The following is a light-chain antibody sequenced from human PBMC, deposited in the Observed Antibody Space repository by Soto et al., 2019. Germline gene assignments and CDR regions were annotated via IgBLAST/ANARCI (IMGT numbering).Light chain of an antibody. J-gene: IGLJ2*01. CDR2: GNS. V-gene: IGLV1-40*01. Sequence: QSVLTQPPSVSGAPGQRVTICCTGSSSNIGAGYDVHWYQQLPGTAPKLLIYGNSNRPSGVPDRFSGSKSGTSASLAITGLQAEDEADYYCQSYDSSLSGSHVVFGGGTKLTVL. CDR3: QSYDSSLSGSHVV. CDR1: SSNIGAGYD.